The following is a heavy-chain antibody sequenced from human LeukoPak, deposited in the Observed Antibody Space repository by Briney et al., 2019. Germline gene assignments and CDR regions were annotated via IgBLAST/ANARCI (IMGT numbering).Heavy chain of an antibody. CDR3: ARIPHGLLWFGMNWFDGFDP. CDR2: INPNSGGT. J-gene: IGHJ5*02. V-gene: IGHV1-2*06. CDR1: GYTFTGYY. Sequence: ASVKVSCKASGYTFTGYYMHWVRQAPGQGLEWMGRINPNSGGTNYAQKFQGRVTMTRDTSISTAYMELSRLRSDDTAVYYCARIPHGLLWFGMNWFDGFDPWGQGTLVTVSS. D-gene: IGHD3-10*01.